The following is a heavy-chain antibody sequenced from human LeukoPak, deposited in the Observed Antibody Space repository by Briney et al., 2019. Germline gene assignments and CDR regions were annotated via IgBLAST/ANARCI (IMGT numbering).Heavy chain of an antibody. J-gene: IGHJ5*02. CDR2: IYYSGST. D-gene: IGHD3-22*01. V-gene: IGHV4-59*08. CDR1: GGSISSYY. CDR3: ARHDSSGYYXXWXDP. Sequence: SETLSLTCTVSGGSISSYYWSWIRQPPGKGLEWIGYIYYSGSTNYNPSLKSRVTISVDTSKNQFSLKLSSVTAADTAVYYCARHDSSGYYXXWXDPWGQGTLVTVSS.